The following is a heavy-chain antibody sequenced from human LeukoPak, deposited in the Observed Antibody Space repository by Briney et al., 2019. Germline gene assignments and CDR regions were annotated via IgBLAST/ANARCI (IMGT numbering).Heavy chain of an antibody. CDR3: ARSLFVSGRSYYFDY. J-gene: IGHJ4*02. V-gene: IGHV3-48*04. Sequence: GGSLRLSCAASGFTFSSYSMNWVRQAPGKGLEWVSYISSSSSTIYYADSVKGRFTISRDNAKNSLYLQMNSLRAEDTAVYYCARSLFVSGRSYYFDYWGQGTLVTVSS. CDR1: GFTFSSYS. CDR2: ISSSSSTI. D-gene: IGHD3-10*01.